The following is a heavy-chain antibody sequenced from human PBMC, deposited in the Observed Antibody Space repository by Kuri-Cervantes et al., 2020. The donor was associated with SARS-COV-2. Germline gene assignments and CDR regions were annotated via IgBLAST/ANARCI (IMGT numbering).Heavy chain of an antibody. D-gene: IGHD2-15*01. Sequence: GGSLRLSCAASGSTFSSYAMSWVRQAPGKGLEWVSAISGSGGSTYYADSVKGRFTISRDNSKNTLYLQMNSLRAEDTAVYYCARGLGYCSGGSCYSRSSSDYWGQGTLVTVSS. J-gene: IGHJ4*02. CDR2: ISGSGGST. CDR1: GSTFSSYA. CDR3: ARGLGYCSGGSCYSRSSSDY. V-gene: IGHV3-23*01.